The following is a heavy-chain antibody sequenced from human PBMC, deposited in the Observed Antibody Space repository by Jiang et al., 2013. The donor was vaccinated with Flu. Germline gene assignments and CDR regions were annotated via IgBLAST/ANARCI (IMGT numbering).Heavy chain of an antibody. Sequence: KGSGYTFTNSWISWVRQKPGKGLEWMGRIDPSDSYSTYSPSFQGHVNISVDRSFSTAYLQWNSLKASDTAIYYCARHNGASAHQRSLPGNNWFDPWGQGSRVTVSS. CDR3: ARHNGASAHQRSLPGNNWFDP. D-gene: IGHD6-13*01. CDR1: GYTFTNSW. CDR2: IDPSDSYS. V-gene: IGHV5-10-1*01. J-gene: IGHJ5*02.